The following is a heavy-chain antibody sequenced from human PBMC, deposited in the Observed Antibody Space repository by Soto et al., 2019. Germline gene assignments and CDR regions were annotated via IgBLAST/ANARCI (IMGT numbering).Heavy chain of an antibody. J-gene: IGHJ4*02. CDR2: INPSGGST. CDR3: ARGNSYRGNYGDFEYYFDY. CDR1: GYTFTSYY. V-gene: IGHV1-46*03. Sequence: GASVKVSCKASGYTFTSYYMHWVRQAPGQGLEWMGIINPSGGSTSYAQKFQGRVTMTRDTSTSTVYMELSSLRSEDTAVYYCARGNSYRGNYGDFEYYFDYWGQGTLVTVSS. D-gene: IGHD4-17*01.